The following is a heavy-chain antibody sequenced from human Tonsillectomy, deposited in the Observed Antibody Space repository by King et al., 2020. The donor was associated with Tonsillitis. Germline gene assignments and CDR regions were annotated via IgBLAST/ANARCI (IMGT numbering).Heavy chain of an antibody. D-gene: IGHD2-2*01. J-gene: IGHJ5*02. Sequence: QLVQSGAEVKKPGASVKVSCKASGYTFTSYYMHWVRQAPGQGLEWMGIINPSGGSTSYAQKFQGRVTMTRDTSTSTVYMELSSLRSEDTAVYYCARGFVVVPAAKYNWFDPWGQGTLVTVSS. V-gene: IGHV1-46*01. CDR1: GYTFTSYY. CDR3: ARGFVVVPAAKYNWFDP. CDR2: INPSGGST.